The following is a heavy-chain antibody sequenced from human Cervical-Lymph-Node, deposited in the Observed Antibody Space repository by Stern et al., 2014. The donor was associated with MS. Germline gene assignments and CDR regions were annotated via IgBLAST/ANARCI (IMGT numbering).Heavy chain of an antibody. CDR1: GYSFTNYW. CDR2: IYPGDSNT. Sequence: VQLVQSGTEVKKPGESLKISCQGSGYSFTNYWIGWVRQMTGKGLEWMGIIYPGDSNTRYTPSFQGQVTISADKSISTAFLQWSSLKASDTAMYYCATSYYGSGFDYWGQGTLVSVSS. D-gene: IGHD3-10*01. J-gene: IGHJ4*02. CDR3: ATSYYGSGFDY. V-gene: IGHV5-51*03.